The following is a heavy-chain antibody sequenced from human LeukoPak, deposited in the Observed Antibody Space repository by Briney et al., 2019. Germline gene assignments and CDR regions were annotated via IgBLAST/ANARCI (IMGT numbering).Heavy chain of an antibody. CDR2: IYYSGRT. J-gene: IGHJ1*01. V-gene: IGHV4-59*08. D-gene: IGHD3-16*01. Sequence: SETLSLTCTVSGGSISSYYWSWIRQPPGKGLEWIGCIYYSGRTKYNPSLKSRVTISVDTSKNQFSLKLSSVTAADTAVYYCARHTDDLGYSQHWGQGTLVTVSS. CDR1: GGSISSYY. CDR3: ARHTDDLGYSQH.